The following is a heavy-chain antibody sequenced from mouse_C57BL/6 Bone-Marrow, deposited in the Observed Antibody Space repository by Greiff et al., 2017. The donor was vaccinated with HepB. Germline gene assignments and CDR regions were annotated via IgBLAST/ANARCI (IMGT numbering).Heavy chain of an antibody. D-gene: IGHD1-1*01. CDR3: ARPGSSYVYWYFDV. CDR2: IRNKANGYTT. Sequence: EVKLMESGGGLVQPGGSLSLSCAASGFTFTDYYMSWVRQPPGKALEWLGFIRNKANGYTTEYSASVKGRFTISRDNSQSILYLQMNALRAEDSATYYCARPGSSYVYWYFDVWGTGTTVTVSS. CDR1: GFTFTDYY. V-gene: IGHV7-3*01. J-gene: IGHJ1*03.